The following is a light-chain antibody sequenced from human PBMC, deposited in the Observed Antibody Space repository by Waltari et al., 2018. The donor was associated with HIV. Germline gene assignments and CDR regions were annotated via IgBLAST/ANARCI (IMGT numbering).Light chain of an antibody. J-gene: IGLJ1*01. CDR3: NSRDSSGHHLV. CDR2: GND. CDR1: SLRRYY. Sequence: SSELTQDPAVSVALGQTVRITCQGDSLRRYYARWYQQKPGQAPLLVVYGNDKRPSGIPDRFSGSSSGTTASLTITGAQAEDEADYYCNSRDSSGHHLVFATGTRVTVL. V-gene: IGLV3-19*01.